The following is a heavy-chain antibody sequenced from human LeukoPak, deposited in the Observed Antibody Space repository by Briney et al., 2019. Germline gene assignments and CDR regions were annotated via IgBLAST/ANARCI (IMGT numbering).Heavy chain of an antibody. J-gene: IGHJ6*02. CDR3: ARSASSGWTRYYYYYYGMDV. CDR1: GYTFTSYG. V-gene: IGHV1-18*01. CDR2: ISAYNGNT. D-gene: IGHD6-19*01. Sequence: ASVKVSCKASGYTFTSYGISWVRQAPGQGLEWMGWISAYNGNTNYAQKLQGRVTMTTDTSTSTAYMELRSLRSDDTVVYYCARSASSGWTRYYYYYYGMDVWGQGTTVTVSS.